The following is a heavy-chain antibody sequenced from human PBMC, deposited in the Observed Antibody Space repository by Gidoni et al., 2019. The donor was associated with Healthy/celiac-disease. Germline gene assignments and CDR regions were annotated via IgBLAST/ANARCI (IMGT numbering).Heavy chain of an antibody. CDR1: GFIFSSCA. D-gene: IGHD2-2*01. CDR2: ISGSGGRT. Sequence: EVQLLESGGGLVQPGGSLRLSCAASGFIFSSCAMSWVSQAPGKGLEWVSDISGSGGRTYYADSVKGRLTISRDNSKNTLYLQMNSLRAEDTAVYYCAKDTPDIVVVPAAPTFDYWGQGTLVTVSS. V-gene: IGHV3-23*01. J-gene: IGHJ4*02. CDR3: AKDTPDIVVVPAAPTFDY.